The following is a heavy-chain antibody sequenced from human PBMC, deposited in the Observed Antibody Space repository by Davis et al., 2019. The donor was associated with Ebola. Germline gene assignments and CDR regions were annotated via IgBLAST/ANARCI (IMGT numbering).Heavy chain of an antibody. CDR2: IYYSGST. Sequence: SETLSLTCTVSGGSVSSGGYYWNWIRQPPGKGLEWIGYIYYSGSTDYNPSLKSRVTISVDTSKNQFSLKLSSVTAADTAVYYCARRLAVAGTHWYFDLWGRGTLVTVSS. J-gene: IGHJ2*01. V-gene: IGHV4-61*08. CDR1: GGSVSSGGYY. CDR3: ARRLAVAGTHWYFDL. D-gene: IGHD6-19*01.